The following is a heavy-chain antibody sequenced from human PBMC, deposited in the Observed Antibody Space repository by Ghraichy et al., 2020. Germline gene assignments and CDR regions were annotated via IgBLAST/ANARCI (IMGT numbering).Heavy chain of an antibody. CDR2: IYYSGST. D-gene: IGHD2-2*01. CDR3: ASHPCSSTSCHFDY. Sequence: TLSLTCTVSGGSISSGGYYWSWIRQHPGKGLEWIGYIYYSGSTYYNPSLKSRVTISVDTSKNQFSLKLSSVTAADTAVYYCASHPCSSTSCHFDYWGQGTLVTVSS. V-gene: IGHV4-31*03. J-gene: IGHJ4*02. CDR1: GGSISSGGYY.